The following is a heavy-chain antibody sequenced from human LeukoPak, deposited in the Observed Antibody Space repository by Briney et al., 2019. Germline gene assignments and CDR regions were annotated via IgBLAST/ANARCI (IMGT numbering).Heavy chain of an antibody. V-gene: IGHV4-59*01. J-gene: IGHJ4*02. CDR1: GGSISSYY. D-gene: IGHD4-23*01. CDR3: ARFGYGGYYFDY. Sequence: SETLSLTCTVSGGSISSYYWSWIRQPPGKGLEWIGYIYYSGSTNYNPSLKSRVTISVDTSKNQFSLKLSSATAADTAVYYCARFGYGGYYFDYWGQGTLVTVSS. CDR2: IYYSGST.